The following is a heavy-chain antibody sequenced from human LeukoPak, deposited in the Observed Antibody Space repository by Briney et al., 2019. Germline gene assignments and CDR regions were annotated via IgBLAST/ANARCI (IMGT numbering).Heavy chain of an antibody. J-gene: IGHJ4*02. CDR3: ARGYCSAGDCYEFDY. CDR1: GYTLTGYY. D-gene: IGHD2-21*02. Sequence: ASVKVSCKASGYTLTGYYVHWVRQAPGQGLEWMGWINPNNGGTLYAQNFRGRVTMTRDTAISTAYMEVRGLTSDDTAVYYCARGYCSAGDCYEFDYWGQGTLVTVSS. CDR2: INPNNGGT. V-gene: IGHV1-2*02.